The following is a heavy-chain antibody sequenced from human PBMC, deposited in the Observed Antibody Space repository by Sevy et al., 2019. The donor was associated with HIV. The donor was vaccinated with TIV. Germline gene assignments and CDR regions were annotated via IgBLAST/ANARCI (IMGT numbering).Heavy chain of an antibody. J-gene: IGHJ4*02. CDR1: GFTFSSYW. V-gene: IGHV3-74*01. Sequence: GGSLRLSCAASGFTFSSYWMHWVRQAPGKGLVWVARINSDGSSTSYADSVKGRSTISGDNAKNTLYLQMNSLGAEDMAVYYCARAGYCSGGSCYLTHEGDYWGQGTLVTVSS. CDR2: INSDGSST. CDR3: ARAGYCSGGSCYLTHEGDY. D-gene: IGHD2-15*01.